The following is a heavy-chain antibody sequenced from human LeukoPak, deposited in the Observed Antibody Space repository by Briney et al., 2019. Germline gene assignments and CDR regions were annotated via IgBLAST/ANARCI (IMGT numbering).Heavy chain of an antibody. CDR1: GGSFSGYY. D-gene: IGHD3-10*01. J-gene: IGHJ3*02. CDR3: ARDSGVRGVITDAFDI. V-gene: IGHV4-59*01. Sequence: PSETLSLTCAVYGGSFSGYYWSWIRQPPGKGLEWIGYIYYTGSTNYNPSLKSRVTISVDTSKNQFSLKLSSVTAADTAVYYCARDSGVRGVITDAFDIWGQGTMVTVSS. CDR2: IYYTGST.